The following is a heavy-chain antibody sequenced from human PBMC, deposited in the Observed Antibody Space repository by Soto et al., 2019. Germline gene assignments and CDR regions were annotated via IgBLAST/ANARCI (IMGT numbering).Heavy chain of an antibody. CDR1: WFNVSSNY. CDR3: ARDLVSSGYNDAFDI. Sequence: PRGSLRLSCAASWFNVSSNYMSWVRQAPGKGLEWVSVIYSGGSTYYADSVKGRFTISRDNSKNTLYLQMNSLRAEDTAVYYCARDLVSSGYNDAFDIWGQGTMVTVSS. CDR2: IYSGGST. V-gene: IGHV3-53*01. D-gene: IGHD3-22*01. J-gene: IGHJ3*02.